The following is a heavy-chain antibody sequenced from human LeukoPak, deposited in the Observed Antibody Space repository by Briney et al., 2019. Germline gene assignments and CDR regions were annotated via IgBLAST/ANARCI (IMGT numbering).Heavy chain of an antibody. CDR3: ARDRLGLVLGRVNWFDP. CDR1: GYTFTSYG. Sequence: GASVKVSCKASGYTFTSYGISWVRQAPGQGLEWMGWISAYNGNTNYAQKLQGRVTMTTDTSTSTAYMELRSLRSDDTAVYYCARDRLGLVLGRVNWFDPWGQGTLVTVSS. J-gene: IGHJ5*02. V-gene: IGHV1-18*01. D-gene: IGHD6-19*01. CDR2: ISAYNGNT.